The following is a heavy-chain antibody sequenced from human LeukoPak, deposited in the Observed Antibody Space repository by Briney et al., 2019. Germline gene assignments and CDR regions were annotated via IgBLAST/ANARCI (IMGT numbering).Heavy chain of an antibody. V-gene: IGHV3-23*01. CDR2: ISGSGGST. D-gene: IGHD1-1*01. CDR3: AKEWNNFKGASRPFDY. CDR1: GFTFSSYA. Sequence: PGGSLRLSCAASGFTFSSYAMSWVRQAPGKGLEWVSAISGSGGSTYYADSVKGRFTISRDNSKNTLYLQMNSLRAEDTAVYYCAKEWNNFKGASRPFDYWGQGTLVTVSS. J-gene: IGHJ4*02.